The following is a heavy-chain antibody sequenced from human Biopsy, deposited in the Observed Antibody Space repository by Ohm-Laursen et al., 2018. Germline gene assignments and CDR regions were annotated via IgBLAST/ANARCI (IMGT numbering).Heavy chain of an antibody. D-gene: IGHD3-10*01. V-gene: IGHV1-2*02. CDR3: AADSGSGSHFRFDY. CDR2: INPNSSDA. Sequence: SVKVSCKATGGTFTGYYLHWVRQAPGQGLEWMGWINPNSSDATYAQKFQGRVTMTRDTSTSTAYMDLSSLRSEGTAVYYCAADSGSGSHFRFDYWGQGALVSVSS. J-gene: IGHJ4*02. CDR1: GGTFTGYY.